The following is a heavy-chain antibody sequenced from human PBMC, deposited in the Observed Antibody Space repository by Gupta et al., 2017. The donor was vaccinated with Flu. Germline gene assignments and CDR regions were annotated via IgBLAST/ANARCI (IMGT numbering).Heavy chain of an antibody. CDR1: GYTFTDYY. V-gene: IGHV1-2*02. Sequence: QVQLVQSGAEAKKPGASVRVSCKASGYTFTDYYIHWVRQAPGQGLEWVGWVNPVSGGTTYAPKFHDRVTLTRDTSISTAYMELNTLTSDDTAVYYCAKGSPGAPRYFGQCGQGTLVTVSS. J-gene: IGHJ4*02. D-gene: IGHD7-27*01. CDR3: AKGSPGAPRYFGQ. CDR2: VNPVSGGT.